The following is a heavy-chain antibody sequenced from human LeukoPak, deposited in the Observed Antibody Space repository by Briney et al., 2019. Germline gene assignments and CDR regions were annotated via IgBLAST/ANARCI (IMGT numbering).Heavy chain of an antibody. CDR2: GSYSGNT. CDR3: ARDLRGMATIFDY. Sequence: PSETLSLTCTVSGGSISISAYYWGWIRQPPGKGLEWIGSGSYSGNTYYNPSLKSRVTISVDTPKNQFSLKLSSVTAADTAVYYCARDLRGMATIFDYWGQGTLVTVSS. J-gene: IGHJ4*02. D-gene: IGHD5-24*01. CDR1: GGSISISAYY. V-gene: IGHV4-39*07.